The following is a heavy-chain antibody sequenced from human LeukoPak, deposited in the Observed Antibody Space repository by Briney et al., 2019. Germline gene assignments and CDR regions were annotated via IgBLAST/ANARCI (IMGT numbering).Heavy chain of an antibody. V-gene: IGHV1-2*02. Sequence: ASVKVSCKASGYTFGGYFMHWVRQAPGQGLEWMGWINPNSGGTNYAQKFQGRVTMTSDKSINTAYMELSSVISDDTGVYYCAGDGYNSRRFFDCWGQGTLVTVSS. CDR1: GYTFGGYF. CDR3: AGDGYNSRRFFDC. D-gene: IGHD5-24*01. CDR2: INPNSGGT. J-gene: IGHJ4*02.